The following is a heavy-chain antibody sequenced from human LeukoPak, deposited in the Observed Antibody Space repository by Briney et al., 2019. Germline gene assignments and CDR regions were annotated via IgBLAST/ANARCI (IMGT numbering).Heavy chain of an antibody. CDR3: TRVRGATVVTYYFDY. D-gene: IGHD4-23*01. V-gene: IGHV3-49*03. J-gene: IGHJ4*02. CDR2: IRSKAYGGTT. CDR1: GFTFGDYA. Sequence: GGSLRLSCTASGFTFGDYAMSWFRQAPGKGLEWVGFIRSKAYGGTTEYAASVKGRFTISRDDSKSIAYLQMNSLKTEDTAVYYCTRVRGATVVTYYFDYWGQGTLVTVSS.